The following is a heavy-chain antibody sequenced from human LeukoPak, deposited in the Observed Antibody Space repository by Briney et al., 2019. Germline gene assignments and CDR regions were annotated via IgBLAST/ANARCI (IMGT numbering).Heavy chain of an antibody. V-gene: IGHV3-74*01. CDR2: INTDGSSA. CDR1: GFTFTTYW. CDR3: ARGDYAFDI. J-gene: IGHJ3*02. Sequence: PGGSLRLSCAACGFTFTTYWMHWVRQVPGKGLVWVSRINTDGSSASYADSVKGRFTISRDTAKNTLYLQMNSLRAEDTAVYYCARGDYAFDIWGQGTMVTVSS. D-gene: IGHD2-21*01.